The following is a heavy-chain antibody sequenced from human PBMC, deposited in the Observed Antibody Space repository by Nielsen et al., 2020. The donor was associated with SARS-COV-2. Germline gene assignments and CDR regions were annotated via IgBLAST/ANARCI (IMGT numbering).Heavy chain of an antibody. J-gene: IGHJ6*03. CDR3: AREGDCKNGICQIRGMDV. Sequence: SETLSLTCTVSGDSIGSYYWNWIRQPPGKGLEWIGFTYHSGSTNYNPSLKSRVTISVDRSKNQFSLKLSSATAADTAIYYCAREGDCKNGICQIRGMDVWGKGTTVTVSS. CDR2: TYHSGST. V-gene: IGHV4-59*01. D-gene: IGHD2-8*01. CDR1: GDSIGSYY.